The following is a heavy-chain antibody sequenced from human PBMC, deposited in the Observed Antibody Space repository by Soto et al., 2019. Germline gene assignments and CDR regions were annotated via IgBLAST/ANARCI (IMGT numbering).Heavy chain of an antibody. Sequence: ASVKVSCKASGYTFTTYYMQWMRQAPGQGPEWLAMIDPRSGNTNYAQNIQDRVTVTRDTSTNTVYLELSSLRSEDTALYYCARELPHTNYFDYWGQGTQVTVSS. V-gene: IGHV1-46*01. CDR1: GYTFTTYY. CDR2: IDPRSGNT. J-gene: IGHJ4*02. CDR3: ARELPHTNYFDY. D-gene: IGHD2-15*01.